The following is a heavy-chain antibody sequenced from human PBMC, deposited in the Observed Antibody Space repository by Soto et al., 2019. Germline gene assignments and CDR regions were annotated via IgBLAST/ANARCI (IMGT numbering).Heavy chain of an antibody. D-gene: IGHD4-17*01. CDR2: IWYDGSNK. J-gene: IGHJ1*01. CDR1: GFTSSSYG. CDR3: ARDSTTVNRYFQH. Sequence: GGSLRLSCAASGFTSSSYGMHWVRQAPGKGLEWVAVIWYDGSNKYYADSVKGRFTISRDNSKNTLYLQMDSLRGEDTAVYYCARDSTTVNRYFQHWGQGTLVTVSS. V-gene: IGHV3-33*01.